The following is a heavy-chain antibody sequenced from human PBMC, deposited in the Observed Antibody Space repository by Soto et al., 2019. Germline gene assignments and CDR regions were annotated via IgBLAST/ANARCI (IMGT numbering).Heavy chain of an antibody. CDR3: ASSIS. Sequence: QVQLVESGGGVVQPGRSLRLSCEASGFIFSSYGMHRVRQAPGKGLEWVAVIWYDGSNKNYADSVKGRFTITRDNSKNTLYLQMNSLRAEDTAVYYCASSISWGQGTLVTVSS. J-gene: IGHJ5*02. CDR2: IWYDGSNK. CDR1: GFIFSSYG. V-gene: IGHV3-33*03.